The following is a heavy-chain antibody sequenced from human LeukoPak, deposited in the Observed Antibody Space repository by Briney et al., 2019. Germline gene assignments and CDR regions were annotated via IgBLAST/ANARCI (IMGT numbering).Heavy chain of an antibody. V-gene: IGHV3-11*06. D-gene: IGHD6-13*01. CDR3: ARIEAAAGYHFAY. Sequence: PGGSLRLSCAASGFTFSDYYMSWIRQAPGKGLEWVSYISSSSSYTNYADSVKGRFTIPRDNAKNSLYLQMNSLRAEDTAVYYCARIEAAAGYHFAYWGQGTLVTVSS. J-gene: IGHJ4*02. CDR1: GFTFSDYY. CDR2: ISSSSSYT.